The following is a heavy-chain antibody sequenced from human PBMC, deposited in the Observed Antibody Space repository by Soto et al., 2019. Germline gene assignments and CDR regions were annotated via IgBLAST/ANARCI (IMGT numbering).Heavy chain of an antibody. V-gene: IGHV3-23*01. J-gene: IGHJ5*02. Sequence: GGSLRLSCVASGFSFNKYAMIWVRQAPGKGQEWVSGITGSGSSIQYTASVKGRFTISRDNSKNTVYLQMDYLRAEDTAMYYCAKDDVSGDGLWLGSAWRQGTTVTVSS. D-gene: IGHD2-21*02. CDR3: AKDDVSGDGLWLGSA. CDR2: ITGSGSSI. CDR1: GFSFNKYA.